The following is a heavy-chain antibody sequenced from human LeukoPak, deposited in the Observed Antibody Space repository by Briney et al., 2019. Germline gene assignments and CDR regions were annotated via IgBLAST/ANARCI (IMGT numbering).Heavy chain of an antibody. D-gene: IGHD3-10*01. J-gene: IGHJ3*02. CDR2: IKQDGSEK. V-gene: IGHV3-7*01. CDR3: ARDPWVGEYGAFDI. CDR1: GFSFSTSA. Sequence: PGGSLRLSCAASGFSFSTSAMTWVRPAPGKGLEWVANIKQDGSEKNYLDSVKGRFTISRDNAKNSLYLQMSSLRAEDTALYYCARDPWVGEYGAFDIWGQGTMVTVSS.